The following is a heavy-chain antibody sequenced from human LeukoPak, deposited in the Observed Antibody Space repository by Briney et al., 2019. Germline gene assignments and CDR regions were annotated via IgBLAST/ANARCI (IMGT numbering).Heavy chain of an antibody. CDR3: ARRGRYCSGGSCYSSYYFDY. V-gene: IGHV5-51*01. D-gene: IGHD2-15*01. Sequence: GESLKISCKGSGYSFTSYWIGWVRQMPGKGLEWMGIIYPGDSDTRYSPSFQGQVTISADKSISTAYLQWSSLKASDTAMYYCARRGRYCSGGSCYSSYYFDYWGQGTLVTVSS. CDR1: GYSFTSYW. CDR2: IYPGDSDT. J-gene: IGHJ4*02.